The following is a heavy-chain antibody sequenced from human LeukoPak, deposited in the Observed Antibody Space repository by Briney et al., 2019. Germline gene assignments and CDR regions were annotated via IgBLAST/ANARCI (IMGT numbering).Heavy chain of an antibody. J-gene: IGHJ4*02. CDR1: GFTFSSYS. CDR3: ARAGIAVAATNY. Sequence: GGSLRLSCAASGFTFSSYSMNWVRQAPGKGLEWVSSISSSSSYIYYADSVKGRFTISRGNAKNSLYLQMNSLRAEDTAVYYCARAGIAVAATNYWGQGTLVTVSS. V-gene: IGHV3-21*01. D-gene: IGHD6-19*01. CDR2: ISSSSSYI.